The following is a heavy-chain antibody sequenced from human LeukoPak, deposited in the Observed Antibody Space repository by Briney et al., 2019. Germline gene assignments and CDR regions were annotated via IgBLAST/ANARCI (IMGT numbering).Heavy chain of an antibody. CDR1: SGSLSSSSYY. CDR3: ARDVAAAEVWFDP. CDR2: IYYSGSN. D-gene: IGHD6-13*01. J-gene: IGHJ5*02. V-gene: IGHV4-39*07. Sequence: SETLSLTCTVSSGSLSSSSYYWGWIRQPPGKGLEWIVSIYYSGSNYYNPSLKSRVTISVDTSKNQFSLKLSSVTAADTAVYYCARDVAAAEVWFDPWGQGTLVTVSS.